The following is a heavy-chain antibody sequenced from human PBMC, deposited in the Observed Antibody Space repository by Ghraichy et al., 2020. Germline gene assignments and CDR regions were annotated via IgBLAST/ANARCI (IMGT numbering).Heavy chain of an antibody. J-gene: IGHJ4*02. CDR2: ISGSGGST. Sequence: GGSLRLSCAASGFTFSSYAMSWVRQAPGKGLEWVSAISGSGGSTYYADSVKGRFTISRDNSKNTLYLQMNSLRAEDTAVYYCAGEAPDSSSAPDPLRYWGQGTLVTVSS. CDR3: AGEAPDSSSAPDPLRY. CDR1: GFTFSSYA. V-gene: IGHV3-23*01. D-gene: IGHD6-6*01.